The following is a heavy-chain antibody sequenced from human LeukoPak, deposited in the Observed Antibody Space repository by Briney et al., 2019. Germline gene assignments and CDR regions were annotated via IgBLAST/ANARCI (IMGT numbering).Heavy chain of an antibody. V-gene: IGHV3-33*01. CDR3: ARDRKRLVQNLEYYFDY. CDR2: IWYDGSNK. CDR1: GFTFSSYG. D-gene: IGHD6-19*01. Sequence: HPGGSLRLSCAASGFTFSSYGMYWVRQAPGKGLEWVAVIWYDGSNKHYADSVKGRFTISRDNSKNTLYLQMNSLRAEDTALYYCARDRKRLVQNLEYYFDYWGQGTLVTVSS. J-gene: IGHJ4*02.